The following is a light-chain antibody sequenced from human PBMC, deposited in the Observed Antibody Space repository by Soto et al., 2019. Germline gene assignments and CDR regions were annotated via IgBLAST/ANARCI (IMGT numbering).Light chain of an antibody. CDR2: DAS. CDR1: QSVYSSH. V-gene: IGKV3-20*01. J-gene: IGKJ3*01. Sequence: EIVLTQSPGTLSLSPGERATLSCRASQSVYSSHLAWYRQKPGQVPRLLIYDASSRATGIPDRFSGSGSGTDFALTICRLEPEDFAVYYCQQYHSAPFTFGPGTKVDI. CDR3: QQYHSAPFT.